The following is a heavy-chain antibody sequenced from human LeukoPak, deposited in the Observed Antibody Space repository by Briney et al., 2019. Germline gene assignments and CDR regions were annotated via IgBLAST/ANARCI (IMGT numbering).Heavy chain of an antibody. D-gene: IGHD4-23*01. J-gene: IGHJ4*02. Sequence: ASVKVSCKASGYTFTSYDINWVRQATRQGLEWMGWMNPNSGNTGYAQKFQGRVTMTRNTSISTAYMELSSLRSEDTAVYYCARGRTVVKSAEDYWGQGTLVTVSS. CDR3: ARGRTVVKSAEDY. V-gene: IGHV1-8*01. CDR2: MNPNSGNT. CDR1: GYTFTSYD.